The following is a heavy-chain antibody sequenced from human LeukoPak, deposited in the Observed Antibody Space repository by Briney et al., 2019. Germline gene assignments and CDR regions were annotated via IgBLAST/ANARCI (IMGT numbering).Heavy chain of an antibody. CDR2: ISGSGGST. J-gene: IGHJ1*01. CDR1: GFTFSSYA. CDR3: TDSSGYYPEYFQH. V-gene: IGHV3-23*01. Sequence: GGSLRLSCAASGFTFSSYAMSWVRHAPGKGLEWVSAISGSGGSTYYADSVKGRFTISRDNSKDTLYLQMNTLRAEDTAVYYCTDSSGYYPEYFQHWGQGTLVTVSS. D-gene: IGHD3-22*01.